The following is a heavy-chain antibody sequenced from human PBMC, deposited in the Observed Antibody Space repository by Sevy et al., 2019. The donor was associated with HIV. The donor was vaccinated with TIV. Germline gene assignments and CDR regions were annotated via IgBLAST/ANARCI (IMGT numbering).Heavy chain of an antibody. V-gene: IGHV3-21*01. CDR3: ARDRDTIVKNKYYYYGMDV. CDR2: ISSSSGSI. J-gene: IGHJ6*02. Sequence: GGSLRLSCAASGFTFSNYNMTWVRQAPGKGLEWVSFISSSSGSIYYADSLKGRFTISRDNAKNSLYLQMNSLRAEDKALYYCARDRDTIVKNKYYYYGMDVWGQGTTVTVSS. CDR1: GFTFSNYN. D-gene: IGHD3-22*01.